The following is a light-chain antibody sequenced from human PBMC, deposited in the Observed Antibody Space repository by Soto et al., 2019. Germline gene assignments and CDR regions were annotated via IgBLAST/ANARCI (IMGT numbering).Light chain of an antibody. CDR1: QSISSW. CDR2: DAA. CDR3: QQYNSYWT. V-gene: IGKV1-5*01. Sequence: DIQMTQSPSTLSASVGDRVTITCRASQSISSWLAWYQQKTGKAPKVLIYDAASLESGGPSRFSGSGSGTEFTLTISSLQPDNFATYNCQQYNSYWTFGQGTKVEF. J-gene: IGKJ1*01.